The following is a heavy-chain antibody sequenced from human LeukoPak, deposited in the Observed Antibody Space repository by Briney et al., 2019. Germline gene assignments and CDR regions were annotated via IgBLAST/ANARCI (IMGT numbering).Heavy chain of an antibody. CDR3: ARVHNYYDSSGSFDY. D-gene: IGHD3-22*01. Sequence: ASVKVSCKASGYTFTGYYMHWVRQAPGQGLEWMGWINPNSGGTNYAQKFQGSVTMTRDTSISTAYMELSRLRSDDTAVYYCARVHNYYDSSGSFDYWGQGTLVTVSS. J-gene: IGHJ4*02. V-gene: IGHV1-2*02. CDR2: INPNSGGT. CDR1: GYTFTGYY.